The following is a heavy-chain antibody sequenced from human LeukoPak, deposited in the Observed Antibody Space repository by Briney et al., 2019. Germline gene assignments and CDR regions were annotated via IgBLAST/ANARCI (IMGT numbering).Heavy chain of an antibody. CDR1: GGTFSSYA. CDR2: IIPIFGTA. J-gene: IGHJ3*02. CDR3: ARWSYCSGGSCYSQRGSAFDI. V-gene: IGHV1-69*05. Sequence: ASVKVSCKASGGTFSSYAISWVRQAPGQGLEWMGGIIPIFGTANYAQKFQGRVTITTDESTSTAYMELSSLRSEDTAVYYCARWSYCSGGSCYSQRGSAFDIWGQGTMVTVSS. D-gene: IGHD2-15*01.